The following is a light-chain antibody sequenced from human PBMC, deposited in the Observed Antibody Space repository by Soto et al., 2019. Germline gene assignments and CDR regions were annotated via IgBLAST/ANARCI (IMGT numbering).Light chain of an antibody. Sequence: DIQMTQSPSSLSASVGDRVTITCRASQSISNYLNWYQQKPGKAPKLLIYAASSMQSGVPSRFSGSRTETDFTPTISSLQPDDSATFFCPQSFSPLLTFGQGTKVEV. CDR3: PQSFSPLLT. CDR2: AAS. J-gene: IGKJ1*01. CDR1: QSISNY. V-gene: IGKV1-39*01.